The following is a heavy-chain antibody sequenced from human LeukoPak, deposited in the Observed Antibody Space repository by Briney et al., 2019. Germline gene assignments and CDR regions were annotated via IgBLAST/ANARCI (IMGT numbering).Heavy chain of an antibody. Sequence: PSETLSLTCAVYGGSFSGYYWSWFRQPPGKGLEWIGEIDHSGSTNYNPSLKSRVTISVDTSKNQFSLKLSSVTAADTAVYYCARGCGSSWSYYYYGMDVWGQGTTVTVSS. D-gene: IGHD6-13*01. CDR1: GGSFSGYY. CDR3: ARGCGSSWSYYYYGMDV. V-gene: IGHV4-34*01. J-gene: IGHJ6*02. CDR2: IDHSGST.